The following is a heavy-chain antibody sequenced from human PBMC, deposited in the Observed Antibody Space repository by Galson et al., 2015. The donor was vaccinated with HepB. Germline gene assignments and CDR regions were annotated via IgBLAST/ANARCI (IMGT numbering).Heavy chain of an antibody. CDR1: GDSVSSNSAA. D-gene: IGHD6-13*01. CDR3: ARAGDAEGPGIAAAGTRGKIGAFDI. Sequence: CAISGDSVSSNSAAWNWIRQSPSRGLEWLGRTYYRSKWYNDYAVSVKSRITINPDTSKNQFSLQLNSVTPEDTAVYYCARAGDAEGPGIAAAGTRGKIGAFDIWGQGTMVTVSS. J-gene: IGHJ3*02. CDR2: TYYRSKWYN. V-gene: IGHV6-1*01.